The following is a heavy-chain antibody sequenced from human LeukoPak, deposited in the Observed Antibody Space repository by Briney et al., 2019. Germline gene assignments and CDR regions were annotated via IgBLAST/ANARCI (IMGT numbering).Heavy chain of an antibody. D-gene: IGHD6-13*01. CDR1: GYTFTGYY. Sequence: ASVKVSCKASGYTFTGYYMHWVRQAPGQGLEWMGWINPNSGGTNYAQKFEGRVTMTRDTSISTAYMELSRLRSDDTAVYYCARGSSSSWYWGYWGQGTLVTVSS. J-gene: IGHJ4*02. CDR3: ARGSSSSWYWGY. CDR2: INPNSGGT. V-gene: IGHV1-2*02.